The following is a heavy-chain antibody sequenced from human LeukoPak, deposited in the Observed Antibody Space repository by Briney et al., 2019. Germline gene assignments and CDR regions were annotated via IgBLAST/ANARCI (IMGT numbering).Heavy chain of an antibody. CDR2: INPNSGGT. D-gene: IGHD3-3*01. CDR1: GYTFTGYY. CDR3: ARGRIHYDPYPLFDY. Sequence: ASVKVSCKASGYTFTGYYMHWVRQAPGQGLEWMGWINPNSGGTNYAQKFQGRVTTTRDTSISTAYMELSRLRSDDTAVYYCARGRIHYDPYPLFDYWGQGTLVTVSS. V-gene: IGHV1-2*02. J-gene: IGHJ4*02.